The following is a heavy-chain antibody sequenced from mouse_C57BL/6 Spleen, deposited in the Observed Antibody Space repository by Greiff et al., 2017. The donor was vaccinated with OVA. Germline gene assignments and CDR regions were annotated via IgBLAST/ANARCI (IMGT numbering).Heavy chain of an antibody. V-gene: IGHV1-42*01. CDR3: ARTGNYGYVDV. D-gene: IGHD2-1*01. Sequence: VQLQQSGPELVKPGASVKISCKASGYSFTGYYMNWVKQSPEKSLEWIGEINPSTGGTTYNQKFKAKATLTVDKSSSTAYMQLKSLTSEDSAVYYCARTGNYGYVDVWGTGTTVTVSS. CDR1: GYSFTGYY. CDR2: INPSTGGT. J-gene: IGHJ1*03.